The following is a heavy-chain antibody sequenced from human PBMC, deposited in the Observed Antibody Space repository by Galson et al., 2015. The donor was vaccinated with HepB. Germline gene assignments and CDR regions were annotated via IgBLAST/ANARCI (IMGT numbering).Heavy chain of an antibody. Sequence: SVTVSCKASGYTFTSYGISWVRQAPGQGLEWMGWISAYKTNTNYAQKFQGSVTMTTDTSTSTAYMELRSLRSDDTAVYYCAREGEYSRSFGYYYYYAMDVWGQGTTVIVSS. CDR3: AREGEYSRSFGYYYYYAMDV. CDR2: ISAYKTNT. V-gene: IGHV1-18*01. J-gene: IGHJ6*02. CDR1: GYTFTSYG. D-gene: IGHD6-6*01.